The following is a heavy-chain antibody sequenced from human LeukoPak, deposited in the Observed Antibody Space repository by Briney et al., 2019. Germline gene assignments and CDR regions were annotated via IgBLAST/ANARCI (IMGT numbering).Heavy chain of an antibody. D-gene: IGHD1-26*01. CDR2: IYSGGNT. J-gene: IGHJ4*02. V-gene: IGHV3-53*01. CDR3: ASTFGSYMTFDY. CDR1: GFTFSTYN. Sequence: GGSLRLSCAASGFTFSTYNMNWVRQVPGKGLEWVSVIYSGGNTYYADSVKGRFTISRDNSKNTMYLQMNSLRAEDTAVYYCASTFGSYMTFDYWGQGTLVTVSS.